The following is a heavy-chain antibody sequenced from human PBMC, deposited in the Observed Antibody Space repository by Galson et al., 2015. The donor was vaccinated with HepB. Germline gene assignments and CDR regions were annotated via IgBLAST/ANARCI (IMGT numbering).Heavy chain of an antibody. CDR1: GFSVSSNY. CDR2: IYSGGST. J-gene: IGHJ6*02. Sequence: SLRLSCAASGFSVSSNYMSWVRQAPGKGLEWVSVIYSGGSTYYADSVKGRFTISRHDSKNTLYLQMNSLRAEDTALYYCTRERVEWFGYGGDSYPGYYYSAMDVWGQGTTVTVSS. CDR3: TRERVEWFGYGGDSYPGYYYSAMDV. V-gene: IGHV3-53*04. D-gene: IGHD2-21*02.